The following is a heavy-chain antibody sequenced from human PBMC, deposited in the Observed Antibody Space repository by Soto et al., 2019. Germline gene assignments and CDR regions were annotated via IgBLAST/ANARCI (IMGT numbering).Heavy chain of an antibody. CDR2: ISGSGGST. CDR3: XXXXXXWYFDY. D-gene: IGHD6-13*01. V-gene: IGHV3-23*01. Sequence: EVQLLESGGGLVQPGGSLRLSCAASGFTFSSYAMNWVRQAPGKGLEWVSVISGSGGSTYYADSVKGRFTISRDNSKNTLYLQMNSLRAEDTXXXXXXXXXXXWYFDYWGQGTLVTVSS. CDR1: GFTFSSYA. J-gene: IGHJ4*02.